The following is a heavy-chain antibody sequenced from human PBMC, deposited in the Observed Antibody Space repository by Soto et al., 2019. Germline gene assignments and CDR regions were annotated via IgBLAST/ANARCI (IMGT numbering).Heavy chain of an antibody. CDR1: GGSISRYY. J-gene: IGHJ4*02. CDR3: ARRWGRAFDY. Sequence: PSETLSLTCTVSGGSISRYYWSLIRQPPGKGLEWIGYIYYSGSTNYNPSLKSRVTISVDTSKNQFSLKLSSVTAADTAVYYCARRWGRAFDYWGQGTLVTVSS. V-gene: IGHV4-59*08. CDR2: IYYSGST. D-gene: IGHD6-13*01.